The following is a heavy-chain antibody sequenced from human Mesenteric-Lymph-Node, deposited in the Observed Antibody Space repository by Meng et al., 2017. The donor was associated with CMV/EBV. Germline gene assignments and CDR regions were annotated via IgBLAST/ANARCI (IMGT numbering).Heavy chain of an antibody. CDR1: GFTFSDYY. CDR2: ISSSGSTI. D-gene: IGHD6-19*01. Sequence: GGSLRPSCAASGFTFSDYYMSWTRQAPGKGLEWVSYISSSGSTIYYADSVKGRFTISRDNAKNSLYLQMNSLTVEDTAVYYCARDRAPYSSAWFSAFDIWGQGTMVTVSS. CDR3: ARDRAPYSSAWFSAFDI. J-gene: IGHJ3*02. V-gene: IGHV3-11*04.